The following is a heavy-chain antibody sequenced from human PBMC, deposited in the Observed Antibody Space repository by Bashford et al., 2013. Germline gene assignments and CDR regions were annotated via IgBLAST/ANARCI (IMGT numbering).Heavy chain of an antibody. CDR2: IYPADSDT. V-gene: IGHV5-51*01. D-gene: IGHD5-12*01. CDR1: GYTFTSYW. J-gene: IGHJ4*02. CDR3: ARSPVYTGFGALDM. Sequence: GRSLKISCKTSGYTFTSYWIGWVRQMPGKGLEWMGIIYPADSDTRYSPSFQGQVTISADKSINTAYLQWYSLKASDTAMYYCARSPVYTGFGALDMWGQGTLVTVSS.